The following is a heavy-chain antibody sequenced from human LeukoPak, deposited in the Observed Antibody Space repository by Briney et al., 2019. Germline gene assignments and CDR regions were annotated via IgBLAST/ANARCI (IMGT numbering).Heavy chain of an antibody. CDR1: GFTFSSYA. Sequence: PGRSLRLSCAASGFTFSSYATHWVRQAPGMGLEWVAVISYDGSNKYYADSVKGRFTISRDNSKNTLYLQMNSLRAEDTAVYYCARDGIVAAFDYWGQGTLVTVSS. V-gene: IGHV3-30*04. J-gene: IGHJ4*02. CDR3: ARDGIVAAFDY. D-gene: IGHD5-12*01. CDR2: ISYDGSNK.